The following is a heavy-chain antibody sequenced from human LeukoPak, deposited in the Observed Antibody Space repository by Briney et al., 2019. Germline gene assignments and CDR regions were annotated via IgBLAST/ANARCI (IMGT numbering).Heavy chain of an antibody. CDR1: GGSISSYY. V-gene: IGHV4-59*12. J-gene: IGHJ4*02. Sequence: SETLSLTCTVSGGSISSYYWSWIRQPPGKGLEWIGYIYYNGSTNYNPSLRSRVTISVDTSKNQFSLKLSSVTAADTAVYYCARVGGSYYFDYWGQGTLVTVSS. D-gene: IGHD1-26*01. CDR3: ARVGGSYYFDY. CDR2: IYYNGST.